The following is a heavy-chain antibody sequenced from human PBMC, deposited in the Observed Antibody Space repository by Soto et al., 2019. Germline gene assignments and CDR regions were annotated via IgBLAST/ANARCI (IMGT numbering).Heavy chain of an antibody. CDR2: INPNSGGT. V-gene: IGHV1-2*04. CDR1: GYTFDCYS. D-gene: IGHD2-21*01. J-gene: IGHJ4*02. CDR3: ASGGDGYNFDY. Sequence: ASVKVCCKAPGYTFDCYSMHCVRQAPGQGLEWMGWINPNSGGTNYAQKFQGSVTMTRDTSISTAYMELSRLRSDDTAVYYCASGGDGYNFDYCGQGTLVTVSS.